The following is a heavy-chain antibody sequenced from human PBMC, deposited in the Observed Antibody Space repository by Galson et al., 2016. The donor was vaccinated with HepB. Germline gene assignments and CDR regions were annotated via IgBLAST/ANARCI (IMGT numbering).Heavy chain of an antibody. CDR3: AHNAISGHYYFDS. D-gene: IGHD3-3*01. Sequence: PALVKPTQTLTLTCSFSGFSLSTGVVGVGWIRQPPGKALEWLALIYWNDDKLYSPSLQSRLTITQDTSNNQVVLTMTKLDPEDTGTYYCAHNAISGHYYFDSWGQGTLVTVSS. V-gene: IGHV2-5*01. CDR1: GFSLSTGVVG. J-gene: IGHJ4*02. CDR2: IYWNDDK.